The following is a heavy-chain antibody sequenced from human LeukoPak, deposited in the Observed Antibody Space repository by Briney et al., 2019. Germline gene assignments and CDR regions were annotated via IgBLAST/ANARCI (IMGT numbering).Heavy chain of an antibody. CDR1: GDSISSNTRY. CDR3: ATSTAVAAAASDY. D-gene: IGHD6-13*01. CDR2: FYVSVST. Sequence: PSETLSLTCSVSGDSISSNTRYWSWLRQSAGKGLEWIGRFYVSVSTEYNPSLRSRATISVDSSKNQFSLKLSSVTAADTAVYYCATSTAVAAAASDYWGQGALVTVSS. J-gene: IGHJ4*02. V-gene: IGHV4-61*02.